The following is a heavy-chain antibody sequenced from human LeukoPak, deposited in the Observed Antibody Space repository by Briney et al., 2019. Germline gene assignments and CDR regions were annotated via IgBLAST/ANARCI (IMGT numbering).Heavy chain of an antibody. Sequence: HPGRSLRLSCSASGFTFGDYGINWVRQAPGKGLEWVGFIRKGGTTEYGASVKGRSIISRDDSKSIAYLQMNSLKTEDTAVYYCTRGRLWLDYWGQGTLVTVSS. V-gene: IGHV3-49*04. CDR3: TRGRLWLDY. J-gene: IGHJ4*02. CDR1: GFTFGDYG. D-gene: IGHD5-18*01. CDR2: IRKGGTT.